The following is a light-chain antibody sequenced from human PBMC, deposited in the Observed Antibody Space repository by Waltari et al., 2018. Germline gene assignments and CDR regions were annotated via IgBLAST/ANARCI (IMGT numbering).Light chain of an antibody. CDR1: SRDVGRYDY. Sequence: QSALTQPASVSGTPGQSITISCTGTSRDVGRYDYVSWYQQHQGRAPKLLIHDVSDRASGVADRCSGSKSGNTSSLTISGLQTEDEADYYCTSYTSSTTTPYVFGTGTQVTV. CDR3: TSYTSSTTTPYV. CDR2: DVS. J-gene: IGLJ1*01. V-gene: IGLV2-14*03.